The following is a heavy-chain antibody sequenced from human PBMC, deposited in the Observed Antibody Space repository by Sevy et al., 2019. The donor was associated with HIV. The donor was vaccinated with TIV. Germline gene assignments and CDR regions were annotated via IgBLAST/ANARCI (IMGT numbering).Heavy chain of an antibody. CDR3: AKATRYYYDSSGYPQDRYFDY. V-gene: IGHV3-23*01. D-gene: IGHD3-22*01. CDR2: ISGSGGST. Sequence: GGSLRLSCAASGFTFSSYAMSWVRQAPGKGLEWVSAISGSGGSTYYADSVKGRFTISRENSKNTLYLQMNSLRAEDTAVYYCAKATRYYYDSSGYPQDRYFDYWGQGTLVTVSS. CDR1: GFTFSSYA. J-gene: IGHJ4*02.